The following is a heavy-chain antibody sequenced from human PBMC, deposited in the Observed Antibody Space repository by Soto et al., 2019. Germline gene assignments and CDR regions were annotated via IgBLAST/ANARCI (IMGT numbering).Heavy chain of an antibody. J-gene: IGHJ3*02. V-gene: IGHV3-23*01. Sequence: GGSLRVSWAASGFTFSIYAMSLARQAPGKGLEWVSAISGSGGSTYYADSVKGRFAISRDNSKNTLYLQMNSLRAEDTAVYYCAKFTRIARGYDFWSGLGAFDIWGQGTMVTVSS. D-gene: IGHD3-3*01. CDR3: AKFTRIARGYDFWSGLGAFDI. CDR1: GFTFSIYA. CDR2: ISGSGGST.